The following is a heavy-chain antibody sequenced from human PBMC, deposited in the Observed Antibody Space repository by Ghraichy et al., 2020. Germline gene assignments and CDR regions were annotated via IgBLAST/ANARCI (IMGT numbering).Heavy chain of an antibody. J-gene: IGHJ2*01. V-gene: IGHV4-4*07. CDR1: GGSISSYY. Sequence: SETLYLTCTVSGGSISSYYWSWIRQPAGKGLEWIGRIYTSGSTNYNPSLKSRVTMSVDTSKNQFSLKLSSVTAADTAVYYCARAKGIGTRFYWYFDLWGRGTLVTVSS. D-gene: IGHD1-7*01. CDR2: IYTSGST. CDR3: ARAKGIGTRFYWYFDL.